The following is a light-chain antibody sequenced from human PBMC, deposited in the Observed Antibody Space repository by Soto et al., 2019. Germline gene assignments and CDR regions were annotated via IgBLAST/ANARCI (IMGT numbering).Light chain of an antibody. Sequence: DIQMTQSPSSLSASVGDRVTITCRASQGISSYLNWYQQKPGKAPKLLIYAASSLQSGVPSRFSGSGSGTDFTLTISSLQPEDFATYYCHQGYSTPRTFGQGTKVEIK. CDR2: AAS. CDR1: QGISSY. CDR3: HQGYSTPRT. J-gene: IGKJ1*01. V-gene: IGKV1-39*01.